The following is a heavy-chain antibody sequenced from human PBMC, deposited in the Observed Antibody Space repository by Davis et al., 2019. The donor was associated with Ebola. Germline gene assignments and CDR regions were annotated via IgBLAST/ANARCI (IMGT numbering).Heavy chain of an antibody. CDR1: GYTFTSYG. Sequence: ASVKVSCKASGYTFTSYGISWVRQAPGQGLEWMGWISAYNGNTNYAQKLQGRVTMTTDTSTSTAYMELRSLRSDDTAVYYCARVPSWGIFGATELDPWGQGTLVTVSS. J-gene: IGHJ5*02. D-gene: IGHD3-3*01. CDR2: ISAYNGNT. CDR3: ARVPSWGIFGATELDP. V-gene: IGHV1-18*01.